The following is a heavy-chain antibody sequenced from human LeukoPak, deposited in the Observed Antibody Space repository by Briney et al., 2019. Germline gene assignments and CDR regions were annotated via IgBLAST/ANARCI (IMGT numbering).Heavy chain of an antibody. J-gene: IGHJ5*02. Sequence: GGSLRLSCAASGFIFSGYWMGWVRQAPGKGLEWVANIRQDGSDKYHVDSVRGRFTISRDNAQNSLSLQMNSLRVEDSAVYYCGRWGISAALDRWGQGTLVTVSS. D-gene: IGHD2-15*01. V-gene: IGHV3-7*01. CDR2: IRQDGSDK. CDR3: GRWGISAALDR. CDR1: GFIFSGYW.